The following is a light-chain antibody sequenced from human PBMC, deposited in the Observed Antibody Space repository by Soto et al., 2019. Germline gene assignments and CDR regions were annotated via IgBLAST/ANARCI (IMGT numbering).Light chain of an antibody. CDR2: LAS. CDR1: QSVNIW. V-gene: IGKV1-5*03. Sequence: DVKMNMSPSTLSASKRDTVTITCRASQSVNIWLAWYQQKPGRAPNLLIYLASTLASGVPSRFSGSGSGTDFTLTISSLQPDDFATYYCQQYNDYWTFGQGTKVDIK. CDR3: QQYNDYWT. J-gene: IGKJ1*01.